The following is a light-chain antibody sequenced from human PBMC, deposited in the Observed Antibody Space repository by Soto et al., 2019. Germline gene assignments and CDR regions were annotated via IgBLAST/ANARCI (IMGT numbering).Light chain of an antibody. V-gene: IGKV1-39*01. J-gene: IGKJ1*01. CDR3: QQSYSTPWT. CDR1: QSISSY. Sequence: DIQMNQSPSSLSASVGDRVTITFRASQSISSYLNWYQQKPGKAPKLLIYAASSLQSGVPSRFSGSGSGTDFTLTISSLQPEDFATYYCQQSYSTPWTFGQGTKVDIK. CDR2: AAS.